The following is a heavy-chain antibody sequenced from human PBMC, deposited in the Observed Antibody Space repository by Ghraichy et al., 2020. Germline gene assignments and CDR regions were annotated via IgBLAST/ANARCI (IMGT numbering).Heavy chain of an antibody. CDR1: GFSFSSSW. J-gene: IGHJ4*02. Sequence: GGSLRLSCAASGFSFSSSWMNWVRQAPGKGPEWVASIKEDVSQTYYEDSVKGRFTISRDNARNSLFLQMNSLRAEDTAVYYCARHRNYNAFDYWSQGTLVTVSS. CDR3: ARHRNYNAFDY. CDR2: IKEDVSQT. D-gene: IGHD3-10*01. V-gene: IGHV3-7*01.